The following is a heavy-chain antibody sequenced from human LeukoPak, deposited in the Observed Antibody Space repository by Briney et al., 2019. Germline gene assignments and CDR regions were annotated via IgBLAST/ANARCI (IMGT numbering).Heavy chain of an antibody. V-gene: IGHV4-59*01. CDR3: AREYGGSGRSGYVSP. CDR1: SGSINDYY. J-gene: IGHJ5*02. D-gene: IGHD5-12*01. CDR2: IYYSGRS. Sequence: SQTLSLTCSVSSGSINDYYWSWIRHPSGKGLEWIGNIYYSGRSNNNPSVKSRLSISIDTSENQFCLKLSSVTAADTAVYYCAREYGGSGRSGYVSPWGHGTLVTVSS.